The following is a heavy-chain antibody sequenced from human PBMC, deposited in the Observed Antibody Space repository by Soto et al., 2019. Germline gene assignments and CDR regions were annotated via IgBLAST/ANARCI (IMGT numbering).Heavy chain of an antibody. V-gene: IGHV1-69*01. CDR1: GGTFSSYA. CDR2: IIPIFGTA. Sequence: QVQLVQSGAEVNKPGSSVKVSCKASGGTFSSYAIGWVRQAPGQGLEWMGGIIPIFGTANYAQKFQGRVTSTADESTSTAYMELSSLRSEDTAVYYCSSYHDGDKLFDYWGQGTLVTVSS. J-gene: IGHJ4*02. D-gene: IGHD1-1*01. CDR3: SSYHDGDKLFDY.